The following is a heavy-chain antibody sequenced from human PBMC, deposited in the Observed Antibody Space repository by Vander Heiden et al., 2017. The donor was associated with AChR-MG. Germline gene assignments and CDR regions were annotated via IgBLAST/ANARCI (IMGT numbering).Heavy chain of an antibody. CDR2: ISGNSNYI. Sequence: DVQLVESGGGLVKPGGSLRLPCAAPGFTFSSFRINWVRQAPGKGLEWVSSISGNSNYIYYADSVKGRFTVSRDNAKNSLYLQMNSLTAEDTAVYYCARDRPGTGLDAFDFWGQGTMVTISS. CDR3: ARDRPGTGLDAFDF. V-gene: IGHV3-21*01. D-gene: IGHD6-6*01. CDR1: GFTFSSFR. J-gene: IGHJ3*01.